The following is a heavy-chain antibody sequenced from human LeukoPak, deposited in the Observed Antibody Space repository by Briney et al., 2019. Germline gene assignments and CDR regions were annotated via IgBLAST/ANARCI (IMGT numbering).Heavy chain of an antibody. CDR2: IYHSGST. CDR3: ARVFGRPWVRGVLDASDI. V-gene: IGHV4-4*02. D-gene: IGHD3-10*01. CDR1: GGSISSSDW. Sequence: SETLSLTCAVSGGSISSSDWWSWVRQPPGKGLEWIGEIYHSGSTNYNPSLKSRVTISVDKSKNQFSLKLSSVTAADTAVYYCARVFGRPWVRGVLDASDIWGQGTMVTVSS. J-gene: IGHJ3*02.